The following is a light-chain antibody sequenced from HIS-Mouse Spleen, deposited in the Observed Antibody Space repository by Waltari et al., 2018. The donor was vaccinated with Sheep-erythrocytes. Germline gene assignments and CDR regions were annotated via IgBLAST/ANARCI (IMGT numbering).Light chain of an antibody. V-gene: IGLV2-14*03. J-gene: IGLJ2*01. CDR2: DVS. Sequence: QSALTQPASVSGSPGQSIPISVTGTNSDVGGYKFVSWYQQHPGKAPKLMIYDVSNRPSGVSNRFSGSKSGNTASLTISGLQAEDEADYYCSSYTSSSTVVFGGGTKLTVL. CDR3: SSYTSSSTVV. CDR1: NSDVGGYKF.